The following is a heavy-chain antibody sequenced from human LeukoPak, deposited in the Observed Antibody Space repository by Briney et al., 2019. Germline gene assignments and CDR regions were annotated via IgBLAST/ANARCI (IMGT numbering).Heavy chain of an antibody. CDR1: GGTFSSYA. CDR3: AKGDSITIFGVVPLGWFDP. J-gene: IGHJ5*02. Sequence: SVKVSCKASGGTFSSYAISWVRQAPGQGLEWMGRIIPILGIANYAQKFQGRVTITADKSTSTAYMELSNLRSEDTAVYYCAKGDSITIFGVVPLGWFDPWGQGTLVTVSS. V-gene: IGHV1-69*04. CDR2: IIPILGIA. D-gene: IGHD3-3*01.